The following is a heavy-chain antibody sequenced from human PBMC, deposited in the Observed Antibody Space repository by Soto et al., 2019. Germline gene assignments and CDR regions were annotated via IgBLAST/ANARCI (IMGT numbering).Heavy chain of an antibody. V-gene: IGHV4-59*01. CDR1: GGSIRDYF. CDR3: ARVGGDDFGDSGGFDY. Sequence: TSETLSLTCTVSGGSIRDYFWTWIRQPPGKGLEWIGYIYYSGRTNYNPSLKSRVSISVDTSKNHFSLQLRFVTAADTAVYYCARVGGDDFGDSGGFDYWGQGTLVTVSS. CDR2: IYYSGRT. D-gene: IGHD4-17*01. J-gene: IGHJ4*02.